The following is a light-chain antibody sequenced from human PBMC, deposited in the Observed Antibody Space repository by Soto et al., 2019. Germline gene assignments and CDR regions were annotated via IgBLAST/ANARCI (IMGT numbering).Light chain of an antibody. Sequence: QSVLTEPACVSVSPGQSITVSCTGTSSNVGNYNYVSWYQQYPGKAPELMIYEVTNRPSGVSNRFSGSKSGNTASLTISGLQAEDEADYYCSSYTTSSTVVFGSGTKVTV. CDR2: EVT. CDR1: SSNVGNYNY. V-gene: IGLV2-14*01. J-gene: IGLJ1*01. CDR3: SSYTTSSTVV.